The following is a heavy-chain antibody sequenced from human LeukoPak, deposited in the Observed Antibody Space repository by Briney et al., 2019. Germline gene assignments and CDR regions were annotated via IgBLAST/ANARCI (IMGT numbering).Heavy chain of an antibody. J-gene: IGHJ4*02. Sequence: GGSLRLSCAASGFTFSSYGMHWVRQAPGKGLDWVAFIRYDGSNKYYADSVKGRFTISRDNSKNTLYLQMNSLRAEDTAVYYCAKDRGYCSGGSCYSPAFDYWGQGTLVTVSS. CDR3: AKDRGYCSGGSCYSPAFDY. CDR1: GFTFSSYG. CDR2: IRYDGSNK. D-gene: IGHD2-15*01. V-gene: IGHV3-30*02.